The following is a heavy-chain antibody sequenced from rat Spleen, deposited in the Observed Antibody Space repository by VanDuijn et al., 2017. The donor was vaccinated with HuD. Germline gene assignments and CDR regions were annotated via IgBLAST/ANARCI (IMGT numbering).Heavy chain of an antibody. CDR1: GFTLSDYY. Sequence: EVQLVESDGGLVQPGRSLKLSCAASGFTLSDYYMSWVRQAPTKGLEWVATISYDGSSTYYRDSVKGRFTISRDNAKSTLYLQMDSLRSEDTATYYCASRGQFAYWGQGTLVTVSS. D-gene: IGHD1-4*01. J-gene: IGHJ3*01. CDR2: ISYDGSST. CDR3: ASRGQFAY. V-gene: IGHV5-29*01.